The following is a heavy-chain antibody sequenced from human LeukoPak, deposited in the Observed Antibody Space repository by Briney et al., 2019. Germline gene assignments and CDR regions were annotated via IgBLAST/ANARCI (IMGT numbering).Heavy chain of an antibody. CDR1: GYTFTSYY. D-gene: IGHD3-9*01. CDR3: ARDGDILTGYLDY. CDR2: INPNSGGT. Sequence: ASLKVSCKASGYTFTSYYMHWVRQAPGQGLEWMGWINPNSGGTYYAQKFQGRVTMTRDTSIITAYMELSRLRSDDTAVYYCARDGDILTGYLDYWGQGTLVTVSS. V-gene: IGHV1-2*02. J-gene: IGHJ4*02.